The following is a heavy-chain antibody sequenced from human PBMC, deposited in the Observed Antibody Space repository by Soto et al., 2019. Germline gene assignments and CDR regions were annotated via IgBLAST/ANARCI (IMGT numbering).Heavy chain of an antibody. CDR1: GFTFSSYS. Sequence: EVQLVESGGGLVKPGGSLRLSCAASGFTFSSYSMNWVRQAPGKGLEWVSSISSSSSYIYYEDSVKGRFTISRDNAKNSLYLQMNSMRAEDTAVYYCAREGVQHGSGPYYYYGMDVWGQGTTVTVSS. J-gene: IGHJ6*02. CDR2: ISSSSSYI. D-gene: IGHD3-10*01. V-gene: IGHV3-21*01. CDR3: AREGVQHGSGPYYYYGMDV.